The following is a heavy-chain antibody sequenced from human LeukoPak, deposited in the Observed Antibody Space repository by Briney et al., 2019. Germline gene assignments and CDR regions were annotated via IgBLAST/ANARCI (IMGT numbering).Heavy chain of an antibody. J-gene: IGHJ2*01. CDR3: AREGDIVVVVAAPMDWYFDL. CDR2: IKQDGSEK. V-gene: IGHV3-7*01. Sequence: SGGSLRLSCAASGFTFSSYWMSWVRQAPGKGLEWVANIKQDGSEKYYVGSVKGRFTISRDNAKNSLYLQMNSLRAEDTAVYYCAREGDIVVVVAAPMDWYFDLWGRGTLVTVSS. CDR1: GFTFSSYW. D-gene: IGHD2-15*01.